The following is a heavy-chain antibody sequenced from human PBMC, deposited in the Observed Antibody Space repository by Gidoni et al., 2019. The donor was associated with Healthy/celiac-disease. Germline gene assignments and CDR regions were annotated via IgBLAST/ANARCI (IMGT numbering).Heavy chain of an antibody. CDR2: IKQYGSEI. Sequence: EVQLGESGGGLVEPGWSLRLSSAAAGCTSSSYWMSWGRQAAGKGLEWLSNIKQYGSEIYYVDSFQCRFTISRDNSQTSLYLQMNSLRSAATAVYYCARDADIAAAIFDYWGQGTLVTVSS. CDR1: GCTSSSYW. J-gene: IGHJ4*02. CDR3: ARDADIAAAIFDY. D-gene: IGHD6-13*01. V-gene: IGHV3-7*03.